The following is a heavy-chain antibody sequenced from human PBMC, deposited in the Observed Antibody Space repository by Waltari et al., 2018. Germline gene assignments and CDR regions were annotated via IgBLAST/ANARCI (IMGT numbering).Heavy chain of an antibody. CDR2: ISWNSGSI. CDR3: AKARAAAGYDAFDI. V-gene: IGHV3-9*03. J-gene: IGHJ3*02. Sequence: EVQLVESGGGLVQPGRSLRLSCAASGFTFDDYAMHWVRQAPGKGLEWVSGISWNSGSIGYADSVKGRFTISRDNAKNSLYLQMNSLRAEDMALYYCAKARAAAGYDAFDIWGQGTMVTVSS. D-gene: IGHD6-13*01. CDR1: GFTFDDYA.